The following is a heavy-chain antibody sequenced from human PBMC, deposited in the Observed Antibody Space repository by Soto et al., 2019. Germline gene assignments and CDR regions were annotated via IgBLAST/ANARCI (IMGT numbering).Heavy chain of an antibody. CDR3: AGSDIVVVVADYGNAFDI. D-gene: IGHD2-15*01. Sequence: GASVKVSCKASGYTFTSYATHWVRQAPGQRLEWMGWINAGNGNTKYSQKFQGRVTITRDTSASTAYMELSSLRSEDTAVYYCAGSDIVVVVADYGNAFDIWGQGTMVTVSS. CDR1: GYTFTSYA. V-gene: IGHV1-3*01. J-gene: IGHJ3*02. CDR2: INAGNGNT.